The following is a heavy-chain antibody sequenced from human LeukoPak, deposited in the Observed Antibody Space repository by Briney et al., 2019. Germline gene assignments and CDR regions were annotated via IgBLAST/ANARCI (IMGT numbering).Heavy chain of an antibody. D-gene: IGHD5-24*01. CDR3: ARHRSGWLQSSFDY. V-gene: IGHV4-39*01. CDR1: GGSISSNSYY. CDR2: IYYSGST. Sequence: TSETLSLTCTVSGGSISSNSYYWGWIRQSPGKGLEWIANIYYSGSTYYNPALKSRVTTSVDTSKNQFSLKLSSVTAADTAVYYCARHRSGWLQSSFDYWGQGTLVTVSS. J-gene: IGHJ4*02.